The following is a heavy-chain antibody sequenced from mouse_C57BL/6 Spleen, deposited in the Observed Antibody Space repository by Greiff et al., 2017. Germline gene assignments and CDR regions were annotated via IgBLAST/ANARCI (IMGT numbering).Heavy chain of an antibody. V-gene: IGHV1-72*01. Sequence: VQLQESGAELVKPGASVKLSCKASGYTFTSYWMHWVKQRPGRGLEWIGRIDPNSGGTKYNEKFKSKATLTVDKPSSTAYMQRSSLTSEDSAVYYCARSITTVVAPDYWGQGTTLTVSS. CDR2: IDPNSGGT. CDR3: ARSITTVVAPDY. CDR1: GYTFTSYW. D-gene: IGHD1-1*01. J-gene: IGHJ2*01.